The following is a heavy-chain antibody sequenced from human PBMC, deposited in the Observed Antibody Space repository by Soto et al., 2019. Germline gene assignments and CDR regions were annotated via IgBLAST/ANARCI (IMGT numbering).Heavy chain of an antibody. CDR2: IRINGTST. J-gene: IGHJ5*02. V-gene: IGHV3-30*02. Sequence: PGGSLRLSCAASGIIFNGFGMHWVRQAPGKGLEYVSIIRINGTSTYYADSVKGRFTISRDNSKNTLYLQMSSLRAEDTAVYYCVKDLRVKYSSSWRSDPWGQGTLVTVSS. D-gene: IGHD6-13*01. CDR1: GIIFNGFG. CDR3: VKDLRVKYSSSWRSDP.